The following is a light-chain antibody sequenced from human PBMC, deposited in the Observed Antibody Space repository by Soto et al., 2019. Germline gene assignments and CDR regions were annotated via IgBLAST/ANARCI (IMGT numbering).Light chain of an antibody. V-gene: IGKV1-5*03. J-gene: IGKJ1*01. Sequence: DIQMTQSPSTLSASVGDRVTITFRASQGISSWLAWYQQKPGKAPKLLIYKASTLESGVPSNFSGSGSGTEFTLTISSLQPEDFATYYCQKYNSYPWTFGQGTKVDI. CDR2: KAS. CDR1: QGISSW. CDR3: QKYNSYPWT.